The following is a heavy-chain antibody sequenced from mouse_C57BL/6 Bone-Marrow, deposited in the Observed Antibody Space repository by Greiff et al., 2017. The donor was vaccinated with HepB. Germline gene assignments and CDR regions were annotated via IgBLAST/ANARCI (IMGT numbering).Heavy chain of an antibody. V-gene: IGHV5-4*03. J-gene: IGHJ1*03. CDR2: ISDGGSYT. D-gene: IGHD1-1*01. CDR3: ARKGIFRITTLRYWYFDV. CDR1: GFTFSSYA. Sequence: DVKLVESGGGLVKPGGSLKLSCAASGFTFSSYAMSWVRQTPEKRLEWVATISDGGSYTYYPDNVKGRFTISRDNAKNNLYLQMSHLKSEDTAMYYCARKGIFRITTLRYWYFDVWGTGTTVTVSS.